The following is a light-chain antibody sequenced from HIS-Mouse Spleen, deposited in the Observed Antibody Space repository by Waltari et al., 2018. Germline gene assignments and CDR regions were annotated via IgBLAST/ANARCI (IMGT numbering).Light chain of an antibody. Sequence: DIQMTQSPSAMSASVGDRVTTTCPASQGISNYLAWFQQKPGKVPKRLIYAASSLPSGVPSRFSGSGSGTEFTLKISSLQAEDFATYYCLQNIRYPLTFGGGTKVEIK. J-gene: IGKJ4*01. CDR2: AAS. CDR1: QGISNY. CDR3: LQNIRYPLT. V-gene: IGKV1-17*03.